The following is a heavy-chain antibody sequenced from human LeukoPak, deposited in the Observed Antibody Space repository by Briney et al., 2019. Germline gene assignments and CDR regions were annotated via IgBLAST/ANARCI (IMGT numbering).Heavy chain of an antibody. CDR1: GFTVSSNY. CDR3: AKGTYSAYNSGCAY. Sequence: GGSLRLSCAASGFTVSSNYMSWVRQAPGKGLEWVSVIYSGGSTYYADSVKGRFTISRDNSKNTLYLQMNSLRAEDTAVYYCAKGTYSAYNSGCAYWGQGTLVTVSS. J-gene: IGHJ4*02. CDR2: IYSGGST. V-gene: IGHV3-66*01. D-gene: IGHD5-12*01.